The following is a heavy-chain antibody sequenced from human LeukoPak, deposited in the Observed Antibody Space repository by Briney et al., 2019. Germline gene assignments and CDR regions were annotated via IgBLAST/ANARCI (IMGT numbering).Heavy chain of an antibody. V-gene: IGHV3-66*02. J-gene: IGHJ6*02. Sequence: PGGSLRLSRAASGFTVSSNYMSWVRQAPGKGLEWVSVIYSGGSTYYADSVKGRFTISRDNSKNTLYLQMNSLRAEDTAVYYCAREGKPSSYYYGMDVWGQGTTVTVSS. CDR2: IYSGGST. CDR3: AREGKPSSYYYGMDV. CDR1: GFTVSSNY.